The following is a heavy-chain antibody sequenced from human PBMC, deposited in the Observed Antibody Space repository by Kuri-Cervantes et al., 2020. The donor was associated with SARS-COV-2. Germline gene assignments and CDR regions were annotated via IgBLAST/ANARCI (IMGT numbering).Heavy chain of an antibody. V-gene: IGHV4-38-2*01. D-gene: IGHD2-21*01. J-gene: IGHJ2*01. Sequence: ESLKISCGVSGYPISSGYNWGWIRQPPGKGLEWIGSIYHTGTTSYKSSLKSRVTISADTSKNQFSLNLKSVTAADTAIYYCAMSSDWNPLWYFNLWGRGTLVPSPQ. CDR3: AMSSDWNPLWYFNL. CDR2: IYHTGTT. CDR1: GYPISSGYN.